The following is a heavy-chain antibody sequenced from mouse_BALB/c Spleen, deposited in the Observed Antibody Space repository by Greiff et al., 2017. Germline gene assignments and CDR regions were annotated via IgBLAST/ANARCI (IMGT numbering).Heavy chain of an antibody. CDR2: INPYNDGT. CDR1: GYTFTSYV. Sequence: EVQLQQSGPELVKPGASVKMSCKASGYTFTSYVMHWVKQKPGQGLEWIGYINPYNDGTKYNEKFKGKATLTSDKSSSTAYMELSSLTSEDSAVYYCAREGYRYDEGFAYWGQGTLVTVSA. V-gene: IGHV1-14*01. J-gene: IGHJ3*01. CDR3: AREGYRYDEGFAY. D-gene: IGHD2-14*01.